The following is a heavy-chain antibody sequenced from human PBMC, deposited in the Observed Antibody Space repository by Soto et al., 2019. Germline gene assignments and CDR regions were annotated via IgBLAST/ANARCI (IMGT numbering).Heavy chain of an antibody. D-gene: IGHD3-10*01. CDR2: IIPIFGTP. V-gene: IGHV1-69*01. Sequence: QVQLVQSGAEVKKPGSSVKVSCKASGGIFSTDAISWLRQAPGQGLEWMGGIIPIFGTPNYAQRFPGRVTITADESTSTAYMELSRLRSEDTAVYYCARDRDDYGSGNYYNRIDFWGQGTLVTVSS. CDR3: ARDRDDYGSGNYYNRIDF. J-gene: IGHJ4*02. CDR1: GGIFSTDA.